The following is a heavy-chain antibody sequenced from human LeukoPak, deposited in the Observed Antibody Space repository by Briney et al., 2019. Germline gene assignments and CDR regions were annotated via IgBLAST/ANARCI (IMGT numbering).Heavy chain of an antibody. V-gene: IGHV1-18*01. D-gene: IGHD1-26*01. J-gene: IGHJ3*02. Sequence: GASVKVSCKASGYTFSKYSINWVRQAPGQGLEWMGWISGYNGKTNYAQKLQDRVTMTTDTSTSTAYMELRSLRSDDTAVYYCAREWADAFDIWGQGTMVTVSS. CDR1: GYTFSKYS. CDR2: ISGYNGKT. CDR3: AREWADAFDI.